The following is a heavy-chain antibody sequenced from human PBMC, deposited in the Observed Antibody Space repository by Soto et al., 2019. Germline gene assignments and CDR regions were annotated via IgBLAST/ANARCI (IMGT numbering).Heavy chain of an antibody. Sequence: GGALRLSCAASGFTFSSYSMNWVRQAPGKGLEWVSSISIISYIYYADSVKGRFTISRDNAKNSLYLQMNSLRAEDTAVYYCAASGYYKSFDYWGQGTLVTVSS. CDR2: ISIISYI. CDR1: GFTFSSYS. V-gene: IGHV3-21*01. D-gene: IGHD3-3*01. CDR3: AASGYYKSFDY. J-gene: IGHJ4*02.